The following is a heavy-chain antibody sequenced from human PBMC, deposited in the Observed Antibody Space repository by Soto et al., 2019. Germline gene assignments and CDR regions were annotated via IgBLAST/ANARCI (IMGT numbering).Heavy chain of an antibody. CDR2: IYTSGST. CDR3: GRAGSYGRAV. J-gene: IGHJ6*02. V-gene: IGHV4-4*07. D-gene: IGHD7-27*01. Sequence: SETLSLTCTVAGGSISSYYWILIRQPAGKGLEWIGRIYTSGSTNYNPSLKSRVTMSVDTSKNQFPLKLSSVTAADTALYYGGRAGSYGRAVGGQGPTVTVSS. CDR1: GGSISSYY.